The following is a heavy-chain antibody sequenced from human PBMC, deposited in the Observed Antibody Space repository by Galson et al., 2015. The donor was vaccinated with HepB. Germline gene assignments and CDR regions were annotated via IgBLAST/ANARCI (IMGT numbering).Heavy chain of an antibody. CDR1: GFTFSSYA. CDR3: ARGDSNTGYSSGWFLDY. V-gene: IGHV3-30*04. J-gene: IGHJ4*02. D-gene: IGHD6-19*01. Sequence: SLRLSCAASGFTFSSYAMHWVRQAPGKGLEWVAVISYDGSNKYYADSVKGRFTISRDNSKNTLYLQMNSLRAEDTAVYYCARGDSNTGYSSGWFLDYWGQGTLVTVSS. CDR2: ISYDGSNK.